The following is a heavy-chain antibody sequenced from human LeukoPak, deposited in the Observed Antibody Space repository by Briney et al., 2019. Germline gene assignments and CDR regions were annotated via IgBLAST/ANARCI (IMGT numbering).Heavy chain of an antibody. CDR2: IKQDGSEK. CDR1: GFTFSSYW. CDR3: ARVSLDIVVVPAAQLADY. J-gene: IGHJ4*02. Sequence: GGSLRLSCAASGFTFSSYWMSWVRQAPGKGLEWVANIKQDGSEKYYVDSVKGRFTISRDNAKNSLYLQMNSLRAEDTAVYYSARVSLDIVVVPAAQLADYWGQGTLVTVSS. D-gene: IGHD2-2*01. V-gene: IGHV3-7*01.